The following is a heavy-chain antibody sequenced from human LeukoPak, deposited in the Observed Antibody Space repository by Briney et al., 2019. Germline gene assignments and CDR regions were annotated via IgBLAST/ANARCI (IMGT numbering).Heavy chain of an antibody. Sequence: SQTLSLTCTVSGGSISSGDYYWSWIRQPPGKGLEWIGYIYYSGSTYYNPSLKSRVTISVVTSKNQFSLKLSSVTAADTAVYYCATGGSGSYAFDIWGQGTMVTVSS. CDR2: IYYSGST. J-gene: IGHJ3*02. V-gene: IGHV4-30-4*08. CDR1: GGSISSGDYY. CDR3: ATGGSGSYAFDI. D-gene: IGHD1-26*01.